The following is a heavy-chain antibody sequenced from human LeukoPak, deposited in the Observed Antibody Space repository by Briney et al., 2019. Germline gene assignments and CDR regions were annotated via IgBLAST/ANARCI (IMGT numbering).Heavy chain of an antibody. J-gene: IGHJ4*02. V-gene: IGHV3-15*01. Sequence: GGSLRLSCAASGFTFSNAWMSWVRQAPGKGLEWVGRIKSKTDGGTTDYAAPVKGRFTISRDDSKNTLYQPIRRMKTVDTAVYYCTTDLREGLDYWGQGTLDTLSS. CDR3: TTDLREGLDY. CDR2: IKSKTDGGTT. CDR1: GFTFSNAW.